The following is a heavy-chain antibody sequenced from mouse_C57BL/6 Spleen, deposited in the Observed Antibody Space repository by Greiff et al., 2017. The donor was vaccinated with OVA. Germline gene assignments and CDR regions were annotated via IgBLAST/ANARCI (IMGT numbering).Heavy chain of an antibody. V-gene: IGHV1-47*01. Sequence: VHLVESGAELVKPGASVKMSCKASGYTFTTYPIEWMKQNHGKSLEWIGNFHPYNDDTKYNEKFKGKATLTVEKSSSTVYLELSRLTSDDSAVYYCARGGYTKYYAMDYWGQGTSVTVSS. CDR3: ARGGYTKYYAMDY. CDR1: GYTFTTYP. CDR2: FHPYNDDT. D-gene: IGHD2-2*01. J-gene: IGHJ4*01.